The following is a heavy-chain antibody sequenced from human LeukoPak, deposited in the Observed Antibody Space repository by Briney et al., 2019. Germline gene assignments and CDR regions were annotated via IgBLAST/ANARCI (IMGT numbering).Heavy chain of an antibody. CDR3: VKEGPRVHFDY. V-gene: IGHV3-23*01. CDR1: GFTFTAYW. J-gene: IGHJ4*02. CDR2: IIGSGGST. Sequence: PGGSLRLSCEGSGFTFTAYWMSWVRQAPGQGLEWVSGIIGSGGSTYYADSVKGRFTISRDNSKTTVYLQMSSLKADDTAVYYCVKEGPRVHFDYWGQGTLVTVSS.